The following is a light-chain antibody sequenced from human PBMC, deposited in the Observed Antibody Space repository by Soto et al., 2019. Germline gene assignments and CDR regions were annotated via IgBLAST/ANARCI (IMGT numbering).Light chain of an antibody. CDR3: GGWDDSLSGPV. J-gene: IGLJ2*01. V-gene: IGLV1-47*01. CDR2: RNN. Sequence: QSVLTQPPSASGTPGQRVNISCSGSSSNIGSNYVYWYRQFPGTAPKLLIQRNNQRPSGVPARFSGSMSGTSASLAISGLRSEDEADYYCGGWDDSLSGPVFGGGTKLTVL. CDR1: SSNIGSNY.